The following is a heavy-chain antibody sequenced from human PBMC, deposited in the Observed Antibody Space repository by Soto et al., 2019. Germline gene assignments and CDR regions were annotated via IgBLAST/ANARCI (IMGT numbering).Heavy chain of an antibody. CDR1: GFTFSSYW. CDR3: ARDQPKIVAISRYYYYYGMDV. J-gene: IGHJ6*02. D-gene: IGHD2-15*01. V-gene: IGHV3-74*01. Sequence: GVSLRFSCAASGFTFSSYWMHWVRQAPGKGLVWVSRINSDGSSTSYADSVKGRFTISRDNAKNTLYLQMNSLRAENTAVYYCARDQPKIVAISRYYYYYGMDVWGQGTTVTVSS. CDR2: INSDGSST.